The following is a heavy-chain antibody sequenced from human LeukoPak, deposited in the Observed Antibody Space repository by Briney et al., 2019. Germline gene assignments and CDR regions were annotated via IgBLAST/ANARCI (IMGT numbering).Heavy chain of an antibody. Sequence: PSETLSLTCSVSGGSISNYYWSWIRQPPGRGLEGFGYIYKSGTTNYNPSLKRRVIISTDTSKNQFSLKLSSVTAADTAVYYCARNIHYDTSGYEFWGQGTLVTVSS. J-gene: IGHJ4*02. D-gene: IGHD3-22*01. CDR3: ARNIHYDTSGYEF. CDR2: IYKSGTT. V-gene: IGHV4-59*01. CDR1: GGSISNYY.